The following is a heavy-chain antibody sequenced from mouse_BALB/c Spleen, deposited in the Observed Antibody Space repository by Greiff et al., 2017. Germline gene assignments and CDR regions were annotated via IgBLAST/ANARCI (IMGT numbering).Heavy chain of an antibody. V-gene: IGHV7-3*02. CDR1: GFTFTDYY. CDR2: IRNKANGYTT. CDR3: ARDGTTFDY. J-gene: IGHJ2*01. Sequence: EVQVVESGGGLVQPGGSLRLSCATSGFTFTDYYMSWVRQPPGKALEWLGFIRNKANGYTTEYSASVKGRFTISRDNSQSILYLQMNTLRAEDSATYYCARDGTTFDYWGQGTTLTVSS. D-gene: IGHD2-13*01.